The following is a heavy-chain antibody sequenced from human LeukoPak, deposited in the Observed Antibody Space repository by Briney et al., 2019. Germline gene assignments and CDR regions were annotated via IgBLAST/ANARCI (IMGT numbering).Heavy chain of an antibody. V-gene: IGHV3-74*01. CDR1: GFTFTTYW. D-gene: IGHD3-16*01. CDR2: INGDGSSS. Sequence: GGSLRLSCAASGFTFTTYWMHWVRQAPGKGLVWVSRINGDGSSSNYADSVKGRFTISRDNARNTLYLQMNSLRAEDTALYYCARTSPTSHFDFWGPGTLVTVSS. CDR3: ARTSPTSHFDF. J-gene: IGHJ4*02.